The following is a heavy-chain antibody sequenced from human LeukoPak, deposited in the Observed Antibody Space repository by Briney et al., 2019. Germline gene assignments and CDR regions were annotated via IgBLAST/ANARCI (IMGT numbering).Heavy chain of an antibody. V-gene: IGHV3-23*01. Sequence: PGGSLRLSCAASESIFSRHAVNWVRQAPGKGLEWVSIISNSGGITNYADSVQGRFSISRDNSKNTVYLEMNSLRPEDTALYYCVMEGFSIWGQGTVVTVS. CDR1: ESIFSRHA. CDR3: VMEGFSI. CDR2: ISNSGGIT. D-gene: IGHD3-3*01. J-gene: IGHJ3*02.